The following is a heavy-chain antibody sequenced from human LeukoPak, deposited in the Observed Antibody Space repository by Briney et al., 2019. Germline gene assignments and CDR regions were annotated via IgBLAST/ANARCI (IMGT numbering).Heavy chain of an antibody. V-gene: IGHV5-10-1*01. D-gene: IGHD3-22*01. CDR2: IDPSDSYT. CDR1: GYTFTNYW. CDR3: ARLPKYYYDESVASASFDI. Sequence: GESLRISCKASGYTFTNYWINWVRQMPGKGLEWMGRIDPSDSYTNYSPSFQDHVTISADNSITTASLQWSRLRASDTAIYYCARLPKYYYDESVASASFDIWGQGTMVTVSS. J-gene: IGHJ3*02.